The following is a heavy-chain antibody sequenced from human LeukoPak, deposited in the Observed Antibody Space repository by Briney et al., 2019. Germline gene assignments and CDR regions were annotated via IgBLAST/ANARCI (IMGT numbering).Heavy chain of an antibody. J-gene: IGHJ4*02. D-gene: IGHD3-10*01. V-gene: IGHV3-48*02. CDR1: AFTFSGYS. CDR3: VRESRFHFDY. CDR2: ISSSSRIM. Sequence: GGSLRLSCAASAFTFSGYSMTWVRQAPGKGLEWVSYISSSSRIMSYADSVKGRFTISRDNAKNSLYLQMNSLRDEDTAVYYCVRESRFHFDYWGQGTLVTVSS.